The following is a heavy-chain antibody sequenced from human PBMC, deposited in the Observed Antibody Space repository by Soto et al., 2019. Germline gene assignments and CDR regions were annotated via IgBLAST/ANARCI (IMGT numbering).Heavy chain of an antibody. V-gene: IGHV3-7*01. Sequence: PGGSLRLSCAASGFTFSSYWMSWVRQAPGKGLEWVANIKQDGSEKYYVDSVKGRFTISRDNAKNSLYLQMNSLRAEDTAVYYCASPPIVVVPAAMDTDAFDIWGQGTMVTVSS. D-gene: IGHD2-2*01. J-gene: IGHJ3*02. CDR2: IKQDGSEK. CDR3: ASPPIVVVPAAMDTDAFDI. CDR1: GFTFSSYW.